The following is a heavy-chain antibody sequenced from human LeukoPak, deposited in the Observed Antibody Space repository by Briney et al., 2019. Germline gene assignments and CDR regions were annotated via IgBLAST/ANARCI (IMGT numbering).Heavy chain of an antibody. CDR3: ARDDNWGFDY. J-gene: IGHJ4*02. CDR2: TRGSGSGMGSGN. Sequence: GGSLRLSCAASGFTFSSYAMSWVRQAPGKGLEWVANTRGSGSGMGSGNYYAVSVKGRFTISRDDAKNSLYLQMNSLRAEDTAFYYCARDDNWGFDYWGQGALVTVSS. D-gene: IGHD7-27*01. V-gene: IGHV3-21*05. CDR1: GFTFSSYA.